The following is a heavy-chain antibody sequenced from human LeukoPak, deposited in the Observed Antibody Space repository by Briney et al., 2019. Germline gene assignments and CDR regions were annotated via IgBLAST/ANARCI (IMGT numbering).Heavy chain of an antibody. Sequence: SETLSLTCTVSGDSISGYYWSWIRQPPGKGLECIGHIYYSGSTAYNPSLKSRVTISVDTSRNQFSLRLSSVTAADTAVYYCARVTLVADANYYGMDVWGEGTTVTVSS. J-gene: IGHJ6*04. V-gene: IGHV4-59*13. D-gene: IGHD2-15*01. CDR2: IYYSGST. CDR3: ARVTLVADANYYGMDV. CDR1: GDSISGYY.